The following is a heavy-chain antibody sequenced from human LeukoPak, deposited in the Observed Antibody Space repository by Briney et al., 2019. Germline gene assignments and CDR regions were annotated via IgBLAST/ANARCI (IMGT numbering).Heavy chain of an antibody. V-gene: IGHV4-30-2*01. Sequence: PSETLSLTCTVSGGSISSGGYYWSWIRQPPGKGLEWIGYIYHSGSAYYNPSLKSRVTISVDRSKNQFSLKLSSVTAADTAVYYCARDLGRVRPGFDYWGQGTLVTVSS. J-gene: IGHJ4*02. D-gene: IGHD2-15*01. CDR1: GGSISSGGYY. CDR3: ARDLGRVRPGFDY. CDR2: IYHSGSA.